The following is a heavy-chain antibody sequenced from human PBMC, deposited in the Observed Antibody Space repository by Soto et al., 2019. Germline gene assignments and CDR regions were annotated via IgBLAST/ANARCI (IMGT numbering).Heavy chain of an antibody. J-gene: IGHJ4*02. V-gene: IGHV3-23*01. CDR2: ISGSGTNT. CDR1: GFSFSSYP. CDR3: AKEKPTTTCFDS. D-gene: IGHD1-1*01. Sequence: QPGGSLRLSCLASGFSFSSYPMTWVRQAPGKGLEWVSVISGSGTNTYYAESVKGRFTISRDSSQNTLYLQMNSLRAEDTAVYYCAKEKPTTTCFDSWGQGTLVTVSS.